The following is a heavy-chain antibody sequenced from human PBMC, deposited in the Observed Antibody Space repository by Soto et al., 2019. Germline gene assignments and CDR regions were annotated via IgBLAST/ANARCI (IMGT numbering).Heavy chain of an antibody. Sequence: PSETLSLTCAVYGGSFSGYYWCWIRQPPGKGLEWIGEINHRVSTNYNPSIKSRVTISVDTSKNQFALKLSSVTAADTAVYYCALYDFWSRDGMDVWGQGTTVTVSS. D-gene: IGHD3-3*01. CDR2: INHRVST. CDR3: ALYDFWSRDGMDV. V-gene: IGHV4-34*01. CDR1: GGSFSGYY. J-gene: IGHJ6*02.